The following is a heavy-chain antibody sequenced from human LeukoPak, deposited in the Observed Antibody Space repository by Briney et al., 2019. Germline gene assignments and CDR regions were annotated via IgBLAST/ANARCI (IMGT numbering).Heavy chain of an antibody. Sequence: SETLSLTCTVSGGSITTYYWSWIRQPPGKRLEWMGYIYYTGTTNYNPSFKSRVTISVDTSKNQFSLRVNSVTDADTAVYYCARLHYSKDGISRPGMDVWGRGTTVIVSS. CDR1: GGSITTYY. V-gene: IGHV4-59*08. CDR2: IYYTGTT. J-gene: IGHJ6*03. CDR3: ARLHYSKDGISRPGMDV. D-gene: IGHD4-11*01.